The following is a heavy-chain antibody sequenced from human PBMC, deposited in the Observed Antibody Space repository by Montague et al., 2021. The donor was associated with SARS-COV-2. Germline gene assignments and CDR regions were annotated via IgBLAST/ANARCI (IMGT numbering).Heavy chain of an antibody. CDR1: GFTFSTFW. D-gene: IGHD3-22*01. V-gene: IGHV3-7*04. CDR2: IKQDGSEK. CDR3: ARGYDSSGYQY. J-gene: IGHJ4*02. Sequence: SLRLSCAASGFTFSTFWMTWVCQVPGKGLEWVANIKQDGSEKYYVDSVKGRFTISRDNAKNSLYLQLDSLRAEDTAVYYCARGYDSSGYQYWGQGTLVTVSS.